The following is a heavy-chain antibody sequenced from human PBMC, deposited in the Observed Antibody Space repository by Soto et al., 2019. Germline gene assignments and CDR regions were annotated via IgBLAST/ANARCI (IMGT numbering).Heavy chain of an antibody. J-gene: IGHJ5*02. D-gene: IGHD5-18*01. CDR2: ISYDGSNK. V-gene: IGHV3-30-3*01. CDR1: GFTFSSYA. CDR3: ARDGWQLWLGGWFDP. Sequence: LGGSLRLSCAASGFTFSSYAMHWVRQAPGKGLEWVAVISYDGSNKYYADSVKGRFTISRDNSKNTLYLQMNSLRAEDTAVYYCARDGWQLWLGGWFDPWGQGTLVTVSS.